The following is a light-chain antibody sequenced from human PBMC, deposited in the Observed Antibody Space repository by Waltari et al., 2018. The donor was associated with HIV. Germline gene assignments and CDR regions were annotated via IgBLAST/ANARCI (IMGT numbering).Light chain of an antibody. CDR3: QQYYSTPPYT. CDR2: WAS. Sequence: DIVMTQSPDFLAVSLGEGATINYKSSQSVLYSSNNKNYLAWYQQKPGQPPKLLIYWASTRETGVPDRFSGSGSGTDFTLTISSLQAEDVAVYYCQQYYSTPPYTFGQGTKLEIK. J-gene: IGKJ2*01. CDR1: QSVLYSSNNKNY. V-gene: IGKV4-1*01.